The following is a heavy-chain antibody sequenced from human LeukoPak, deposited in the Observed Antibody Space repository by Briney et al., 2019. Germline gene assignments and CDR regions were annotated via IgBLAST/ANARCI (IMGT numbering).Heavy chain of an antibody. CDR3: ARLLGYCSGGSCYPTVFDY. D-gene: IGHD2-15*01. CDR1: GGSISSYY. V-gene: IGHV4-59*01. J-gene: IGHJ4*02. Sequence: PSETLSLTCTVSGGSISSYYWSWIRQPPGKGLEWIGYVYYSGSTNYNPSLKSRVTISVDTPKNQFSLKLSSVTAADTAVYYCARLLGYCSGGSCYPTVFDYWGQGTLVTVSS. CDR2: VYYSGST.